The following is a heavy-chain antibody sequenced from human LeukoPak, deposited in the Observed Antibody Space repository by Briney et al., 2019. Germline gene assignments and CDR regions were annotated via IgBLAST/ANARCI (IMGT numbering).Heavy chain of an antibody. Sequence: SQTLSLTCTVSGGSISSGSYYWSWIRQPAGKGLEWIGRIYTSGSTNHNPSLKSRVTISVDTSKNQFSLKLSSVTAADTAVYYCARGGFGAKGLFDYWGQGTLVTVSS. CDR3: ARGGFGAKGLFDY. D-gene: IGHD3-3*01. CDR1: GGSISSGSYY. J-gene: IGHJ4*02. CDR2: IYTSGST. V-gene: IGHV4-61*02.